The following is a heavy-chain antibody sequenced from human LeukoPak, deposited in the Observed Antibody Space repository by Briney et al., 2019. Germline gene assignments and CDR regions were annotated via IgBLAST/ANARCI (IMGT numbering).Heavy chain of an antibody. V-gene: IGHV3-15*01. CDR2: IKSKTNGGTI. D-gene: IGHD6-13*01. CDR3: TTIGSSWGVDY. J-gene: IGHJ4*02. Sequence: GGSLRLSCEGSGFTFSAAWMTWDRQAPGKGLEWVGRIKSKTNGGTIDYAAPVKGRFTISRDDSRNTLYLQMNSLKTEDTAVYYCTTIGSSWGVDYWGQGTRVTVSS. CDR1: GFTFSAAW.